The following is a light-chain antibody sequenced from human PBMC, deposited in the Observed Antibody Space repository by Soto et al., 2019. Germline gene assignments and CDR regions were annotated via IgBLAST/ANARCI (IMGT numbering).Light chain of an antibody. J-gene: IGLJ3*02. CDR1: SSNIGNNY. V-gene: IGLV1-51*01. CDR3: GTWDSSMSAV. Sequence: QSVLTQPPSVSAAPGQKVTISCSGSSSNIGNNYVSWYQQLPGTAPKLLIYDNNKRPSGIPDRFSGSKSGTSATLGITGLQTGDEADYYCGTWDSSMSAVLGGGTK. CDR2: DNN.